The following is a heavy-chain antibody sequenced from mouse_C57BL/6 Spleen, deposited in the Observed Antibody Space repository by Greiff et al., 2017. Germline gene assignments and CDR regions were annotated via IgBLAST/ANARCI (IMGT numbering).Heavy chain of an antibody. CDR3: ARREGYDYGLDD. V-gene: IGHV8-12*01. CDR1: GFSLSTSGMG. D-gene: IGHD2-4*01. Sequence: QVTLKVCGPGILQSSQTLSLTCSFSGFSLSTSGMGVSWIRQPSGKGLEWLAHIYWDDDKRFNPSLKSRLTISKDTSRNQVFLKITSVDTADTATYYCARREGYDYGLDDWGKGTTLTVSS. CDR2: IYWDDDK. J-gene: IGHJ2*01.